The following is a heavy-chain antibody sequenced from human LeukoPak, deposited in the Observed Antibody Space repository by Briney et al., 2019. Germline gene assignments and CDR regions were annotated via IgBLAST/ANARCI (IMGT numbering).Heavy chain of an antibody. J-gene: IGHJ2*01. D-gene: IGHD3-10*01. CDR3: ARDRGRYIDL. V-gene: IGHV6-1*01. CDR1: GDXVSXNXAA. Sequence: SQTLSLTCAISGDXVSXNXAAXNXXRQSPXXGXEWLGRTYYRSKWYNDYAVSVRGRITINPDTSKNQFSLQLNSVTPEDTAVYYCARDRGRYIDLWGRGTLVTVSS. CDR2: TYYRSKWYN.